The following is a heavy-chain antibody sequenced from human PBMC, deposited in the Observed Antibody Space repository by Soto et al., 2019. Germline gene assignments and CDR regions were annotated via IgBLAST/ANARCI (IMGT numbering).Heavy chain of an antibody. CDR1: GYMFSNYW. Sequence: PGESLKISCKGSGYMFSNYWIGWVRQLPGKGLEWMGIIYPGDSDTRYSPSFQGQVTISADKTLDTAYMQWSSLKASDTATYFCARHPHPLKWWTGSYALRFDYWGQGSPVTSPQ. V-gene: IGHV5-51*01. J-gene: IGHJ4*02. CDR2: IYPGDSDT. CDR3: ARHPHPLKWWTGSYALRFDY. D-gene: IGHD2-15*01.